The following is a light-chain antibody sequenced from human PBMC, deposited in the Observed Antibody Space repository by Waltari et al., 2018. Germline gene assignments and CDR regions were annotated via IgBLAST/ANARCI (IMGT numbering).Light chain of an antibody. J-gene: IGKJ2*01. V-gene: IGKV1-9*01. CDR2: AAS. CDR3: QQLNSYPLT. Sequence: IQLTQSPPSLSACVRDRVPITCRASQDISSYLAWYQQKSGKAPKLLIYAASTLQSGVPSRFSGSGSGTDFTLTISSLQPEDFATYYCQQLNSYPLTFGQGTKLEIK. CDR1: QDISSY.